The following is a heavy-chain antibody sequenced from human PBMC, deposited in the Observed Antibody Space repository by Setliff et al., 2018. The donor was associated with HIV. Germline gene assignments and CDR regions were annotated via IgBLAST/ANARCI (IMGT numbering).Heavy chain of an antibody. Sequence: SETLSLTCTVSGGSISSSSYYWGWIRQPPGKGLEWIGSIYYSGSTSYNPSLKSRVTMSVDRSKNQFSLKLSSVTVADKAVYYCASEDCGGGSCRPDNWGQGTLVTVSS. CDR1: GGSISSSSYY. D-gene: IGHD2-15*01. V-gene: IGHV4-39*07. CDR2: IYYSGST. CDR3: ASEDCGGGSCRPDN. J-gene: IGHJ4*02.